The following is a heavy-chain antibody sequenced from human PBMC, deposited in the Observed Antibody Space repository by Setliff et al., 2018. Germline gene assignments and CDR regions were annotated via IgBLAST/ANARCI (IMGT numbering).Heavy chain of an antibody. CDR3: VRDRAAIVVGPPTAAFDI. CDR1: GYTFAKYG. D-gene: IGHD2-2*01. Sequence: ASVKVSCKAFGYTFAKYGTSWVQQAPGQGLEWMGWISGYNGYTVYAQKLQGRVTLTTDTSTGTAYMEVRSLRSDDTAQYYCVRDRAAIVVGPPTAAFDIWGQGTMVTVSS. V-gene: IGHV1-18*01. J-gene: IGHJ3*02. CDR2: ISGYNGYT.